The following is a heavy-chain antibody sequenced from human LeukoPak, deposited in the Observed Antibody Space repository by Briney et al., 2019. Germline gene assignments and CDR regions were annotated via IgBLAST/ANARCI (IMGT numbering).Heavy chain of an antibody. CDR2: IIPILGIA. V-gene: IGHV1-69*02. CDR1: GGTFSSYT. J-gene: IGHJ5*02. D-gene: IGHD6-19*01. Sequence: SVKVSCKASGGTFSSYTISWVRQAPGQGLEWMGRIIPILGIANYAQKFQGRVTITADKSTSAAYMELSSLRSEDTAVYYCARGSSGWLNWFDPWGQGTLVTVST. CDR3: ARGSSGWLNWFDP.